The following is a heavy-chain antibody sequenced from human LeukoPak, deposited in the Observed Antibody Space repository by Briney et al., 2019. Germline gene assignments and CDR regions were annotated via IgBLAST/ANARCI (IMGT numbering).Heavy chain of an antibody. CDR1: GGSFNGYY. Sequence: SETLFLTCAVYGGSFNGYYWSWIRQPPGKGLEWIGEINHSGSTNYNPSLKSRVSISVDMSNNQFSLKLSSVTAADTAVYYCVRGNYCSGGSCYHYYYYYMDVWGKGTTVTVSS. V-gene: IGHV4-34*01. CDR2: INHSGST. J-gene: IGHJ6*03. D-gene: IGHD2-15*01. CDR3: VRGNYCSGGSCYHYYYYYMDV.